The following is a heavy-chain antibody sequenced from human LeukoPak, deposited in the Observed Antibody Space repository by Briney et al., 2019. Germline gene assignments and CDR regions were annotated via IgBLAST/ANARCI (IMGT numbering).Heavy chain of an antibody. V-gene: IGHV1-69*05. CDR2: IIPIFGTA. Sequence: AVKVSCKASGGTFSSYAISWVRQAPGQGLEWMGGIIPIFGTANYAQKFQGRVTITTDESTSTAYMELSSLRSEDTAVYYCATDHGGGVATIVDYWGQGTLVTVSS. D-gene: IGHD5-12*01. CDR3: ATDHGGGVATIVDY. CDR1: GGTFSSYA. J-gene: IGHJ4*02.